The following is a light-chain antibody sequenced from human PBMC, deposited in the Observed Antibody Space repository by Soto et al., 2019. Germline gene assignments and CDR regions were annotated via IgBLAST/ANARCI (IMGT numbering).Light chain of an antibody. CDR3: QSYDSSLSGFYV. V-gene: IGLV1-40*01. CDR2: GNS. J-gene: IGLJ1*01. CDR1: SSNIGAGYD. Sequence: QSALTQPPSVSGAPGQRVTISCTGSSSNIGAGYDGHWYQQLPGTAPKLLIYGNSNRPSGVPDRLSGSKFGTSASLAITGLQGEDEDDYYCQSYDSSLSGFYVFATGTEVTV.